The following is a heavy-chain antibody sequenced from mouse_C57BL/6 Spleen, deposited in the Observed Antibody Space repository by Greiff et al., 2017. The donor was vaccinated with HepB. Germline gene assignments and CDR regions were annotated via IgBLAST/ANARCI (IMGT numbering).Heavy chain of an antibody. CDR1: GYSFTSYY. Sequence: VQVVESGPELVKPGASVKISCKASGYSFTSYYIHWVKQRPGQGLEWIGWIYPGSGNTKYNEKFKGKATLTADTSSSTAYMQLSSLTSEDSAVYYCARGDYFDYWGQGTTLTVSS. V-gene: IGHV1-66*01. CDR3: ARGDYFDY. CDR2: IYPGSGNT. J-gene: IGHJ2*01.